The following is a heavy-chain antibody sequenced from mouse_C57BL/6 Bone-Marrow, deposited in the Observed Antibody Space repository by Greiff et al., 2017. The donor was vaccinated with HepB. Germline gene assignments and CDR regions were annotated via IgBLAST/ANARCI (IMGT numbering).Heavy chain of an antibody. J-gene: IGHJ2*01. CDR2: IDPENGDT. D-gene: IGHD5-1-1*01. CDR3: TNIYYFDY. CDR1: GFNIKDDY. V-gene: IGHV14-4*01. Sequence: VHVKQSGAELVRPGASVKLSCTASGFNIKDDYMHWVKQRPEQGLEWIGWIDPENGDTEYASKFQGKATITADTSSNTAYLQLSSLTSEDTAVYYCTNIYYFDYWGQGTTLTVSS.